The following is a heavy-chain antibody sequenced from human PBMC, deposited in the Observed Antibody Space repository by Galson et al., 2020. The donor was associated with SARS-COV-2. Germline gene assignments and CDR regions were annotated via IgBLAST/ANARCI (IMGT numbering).Heavy chain of an antibody. D-gene: IGHD3-16*02. CDR2: IKSKTDGGPT. CDR1: GFTFSHAW. CDR3: TTDRVYDYVWGSYRYLDY. V-gene: IGHV3-15*01. J-gene: IGHJ4*02. Sequence: GGSLRLSCAASGFTFSHAWMSWVRQAPGQGLEWVGRIKSKTDGGPTDYAAPAKGRFTIPRDDSKNTLYLQMNSLKTEDTAVYYCTTDRVYDYVWGSYRYLDYWGQGTLVTVSS.